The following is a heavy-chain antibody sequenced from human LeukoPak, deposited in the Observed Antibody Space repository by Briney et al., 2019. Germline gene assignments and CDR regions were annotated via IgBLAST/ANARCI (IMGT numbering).Heavy chain of an antibody. V-gene: IGHV1-2*02. CDR1: GYTSSDFY. D-gene: IGHD3-10*01. CDR3: ARGINWFDP. Sequence: WASVKVSCKSPGYTSSDFYIHWVRQAPGQGLEWMGWINPNSGGTDSAQNFQGRVTMTRDTSISTAYMELRGLRTDDTAVYYCARGINWFDPWGQGTLVTVSS. J-gene: IGHJ5*02. CDR2: INPNSGGT.